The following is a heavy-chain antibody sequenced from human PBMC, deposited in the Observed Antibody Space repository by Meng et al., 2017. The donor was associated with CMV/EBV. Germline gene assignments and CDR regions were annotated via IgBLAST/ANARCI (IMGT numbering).Heavy chain of an antibody. V-gene: IGHV4-4*02. J-gene: IGHJ2*01. CDR1: TRTG. CDR2: IYHSGST. Sequence: TRTGWRWIRQPPGKGLEWIGEIYHSGSTNYNPSLKSRVNISVDKSKNQFSLKLSSVTAADTAVYYCARGPILWFGESSSFDLWGRGTLVTVSS. D-gene: IGHD3-10*01. CDR3: ARGPILWFGESSSFDL.